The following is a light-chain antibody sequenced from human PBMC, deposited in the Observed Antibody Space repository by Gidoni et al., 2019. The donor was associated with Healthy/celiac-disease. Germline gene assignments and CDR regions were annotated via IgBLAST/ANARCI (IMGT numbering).Light chain of an antibody. V-gene: IGKV1-39*01. CDR2: AAS. CDR1: QSISSY. Sequence: ETQITQSPSPLSPSLGDRVSITCRAIQSISSYFNCNQQKPGKAPKLLIYAASSLESGVPSRFSGSGSGTDFTLTISSLQAEDFAIYYCQQSYSTPRAFGGGTKVEIK. J-gene: IGKJ4*01. CDR3: QQSYSTPRA.